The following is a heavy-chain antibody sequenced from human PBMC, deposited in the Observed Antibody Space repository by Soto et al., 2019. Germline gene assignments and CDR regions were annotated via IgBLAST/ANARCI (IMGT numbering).Heavy chain of an antibody. V-gene: IGHV1-18*01. J-gene: IGHJ6*02. CDR1: GYTFTSYG. CDR2: ISAYNGNT. D-gene: IGHD6-13*01. Sequence: ASVKVSCKASGYTFTSYGISWVRQAPGQGLEWMGWISAYNGNTNYAQKLQGRVTMTKDTSTSTAYMELRSLRSDDTAVYYCAGGAIYSSSWYQNYYYGMDVWGQGTTVPVSS. CDR3: AGGAIYSSSWYQNYYYGMDV.